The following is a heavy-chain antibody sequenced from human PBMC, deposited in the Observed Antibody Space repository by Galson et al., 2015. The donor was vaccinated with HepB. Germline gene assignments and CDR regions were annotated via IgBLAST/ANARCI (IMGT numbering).Heavy chain of an antibody. J-gene: IGHJ4*02. Sequence: SLRLSCAASGFTFDTYAMTWVRQAPGKGLEWVSTISNSGGDTYHADSVKGRFTISRDNSKNTVYLQMSSLRAEDTAMYLCAKSFQSGTKAFAYWGQGVLVTVSS. CDR1: GFTFDTYA. CDR2: ISNSGGDT. CDR3: AKSFQSGTKAFAY. D-gene: IGHD6-25*01. V-gene: IGHV3-23*01.